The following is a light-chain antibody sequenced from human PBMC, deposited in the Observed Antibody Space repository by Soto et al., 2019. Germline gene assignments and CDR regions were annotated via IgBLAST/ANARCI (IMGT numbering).Light chain of an antibody. Sequence: EIVMTQSPATLSLSPRERATLSCRPSQSVASNLAWYQQKAGQAPRLLIYGASTRAAGIPARFRGSGSGTEFTLTISSLQSEDFAVYYCQQYNNWPPITFGQGTRLEIK. V-gene: IGKV3-15*01. CDR3: QQYNNWPPIT. J-gene: IGKJ5*01. CDR1: QSVASN. CDR2: GAS.